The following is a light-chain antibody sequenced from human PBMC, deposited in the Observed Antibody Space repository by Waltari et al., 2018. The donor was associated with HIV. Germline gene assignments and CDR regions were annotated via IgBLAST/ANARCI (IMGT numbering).Light chain of an antibody. V-gene: IGKV3-11*01. Sequence: EIVLTQSPATLSLSPGERAPLSCRASQSVSPYLAWYQQKPGQAPRLLIYGASSRATGIPARFSGSGSGTDFTLTISSLEPGDFGVYYCHQRSNWPITFGQGTRLEIK. CDR1: QSVSPY. J-gene: IGKJ5*01. CDR2: GAS. CDR3: HQRSNWPIT.